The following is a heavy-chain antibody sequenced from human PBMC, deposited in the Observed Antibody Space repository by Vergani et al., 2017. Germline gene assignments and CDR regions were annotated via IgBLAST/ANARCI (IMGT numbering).Heavy chain of an antibody. Sequence: VQLVESGGGLVKPGGSLRLSCAASGFTFSDFSMSWVRQAPGKGLEWVAFIGSSGPYINYADSVKGRFIISRDNTNNSLFRQLRSLRAEDAAVYYCARDCTSGGCPDNYGMDVWGQGATVTVSS. CDR3: ARDCTSGGCPDNYGMDV. CDR1: GFTFSDFS. CDR2: IGSSGPYI. D-gene: IGHD2-8*01. J-gene: IGHJ6*02. V-gene: IGHV3-21*06.